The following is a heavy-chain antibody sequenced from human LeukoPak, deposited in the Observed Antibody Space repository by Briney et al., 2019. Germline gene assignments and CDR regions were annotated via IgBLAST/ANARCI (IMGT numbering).Heavy chain of an antibody. J-gene: IGHJ4*02. CDR2: IDPNTGGT. CDR3: AKDRELDS. Sequence: EASVKVSCKASGYKFTAYYIHWVRQAPRQGLEWMGWIDPNTGGTNYAQNFQGRVTMTRDTSISTAYMELSSLTSDDTAIYYCAKDRELDSWGQGTLVTVSS. D-gene: IGHD2-15*01. V-gene: IGHV1-2*02. CDR1: GYKFTAYY.